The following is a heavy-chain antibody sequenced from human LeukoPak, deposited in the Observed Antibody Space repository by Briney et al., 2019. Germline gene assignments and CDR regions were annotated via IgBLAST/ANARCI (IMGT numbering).Heavy chain of an antibody. CDR2: ISSSGSTI. CDR3: AKPYTSGWYLGDYFDY. D-gene: IGHD6-19*01. J-gene: IGHJ4*02. CDR1: GFTFSSYE. Sequence: GGSLRLSCAASGFTFSSYEMNWVRQAPGKGLEWVSYISSSGSTIYYAHSVKGRFTISRDNAKNSLYLQMNSLRAEDTAVYYCAKPYTSGWYLGDYFDYWGQGTLVTVSS. V-gene: IGHV3-48*03.